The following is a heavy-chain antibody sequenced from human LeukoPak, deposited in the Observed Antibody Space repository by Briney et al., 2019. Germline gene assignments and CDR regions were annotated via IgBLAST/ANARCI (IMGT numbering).Heavy chain of an antibody. CDR1: GYTFTIYY. CDR3: ARGPQVYDIRDSTAAKIDY. V-gene: IGHV1-46*01. Sequence: ASVKVSCKASGYTFTIYYMHWVRQAPGQGLEWMGIINPSGGSTSYAQKFQGRVTMTRDMSTSTVYTDLSSLRSEDTAVYYCARGPQVYDIRDSTAAKIDYWGQGTLVTVSS. J-gene: IGHJ4*02. CDR2: INPSGGST. D-gene: IGHD3-16*01.